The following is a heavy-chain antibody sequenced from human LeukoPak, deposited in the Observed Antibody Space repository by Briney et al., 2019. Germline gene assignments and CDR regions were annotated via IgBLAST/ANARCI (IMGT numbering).Heavy chain of an antibody. D-gene: IGHD6-13*01. J-gene: IGHJ4*02. Sequence: ASVKVSCKASGGTFSSYAISWVRQAPGQGLEWMGGIIPIFGTANYAQKFQGRVTITADESTSTAYMELSSLRSEDTAVYYCAREFGPYSSSLDYWGQGTLVAVSS. CDR3: AREFGPYSSSLDY. CDR1: GGTFSSYA. CDR2: IIPIFGTA. V-gene: IGHV1-69*13.